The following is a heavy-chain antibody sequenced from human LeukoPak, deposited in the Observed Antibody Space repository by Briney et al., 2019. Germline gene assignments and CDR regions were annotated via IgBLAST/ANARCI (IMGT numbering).Heavy chain of an antibody. Sequence: GGSLRLSCAASGFTLINNGMHWVRQAPGKGLEWAAFIRNDGSTKYYADSVKGRFTISRDNSKNTLYLQMNSLRAEDTAMYYCASWYHIDYWGQGTLVTVSS. CDR3: ASWYHIDY. CDR1: GFTLINNG. V-gene: IGHV3-30*02. D-gene: IGHD2-2*01. CDR2: IRNDGSTK. J-gene: IGHJ4*02.